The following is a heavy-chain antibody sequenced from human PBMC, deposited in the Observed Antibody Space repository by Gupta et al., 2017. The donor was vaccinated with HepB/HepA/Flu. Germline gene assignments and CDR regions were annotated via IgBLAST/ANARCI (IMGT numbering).Heavy chain of an antibody. CDR3: AKERSGYAFYYGLDV. J-gene: IGHJ6*02. V-gene: IGHV3-23*02. D-gene: IGHD3-3*01. CDR2: ISGNGAFT. Sequence: EVQLLESGGGLVQPGGSLRLSCAASGLIFNNYAITWVRQAPGKGLQWVSVISGNGAFTHYGDSVKGRFTVSRDNSKSMSYLQMNSLRGEDTAVYYCAKERSGYAFYYGLDVWGQGTTVIVSS. CDR1: GLIFNNYA.